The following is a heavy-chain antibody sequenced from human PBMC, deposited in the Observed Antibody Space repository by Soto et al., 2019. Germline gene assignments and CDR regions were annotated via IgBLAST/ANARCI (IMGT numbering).Heavy chain of an antibody. V-gene: IGHV3-21*01. Sequence: GGSLRLSCAASGFTFSSYSMNWVRQAPGKGLEWVSSISSSSSYIYYADSVKGRFTISRDNAKNSLYLQVNSLRAEDTAVYYCARKGSLYSSGWLFDYWGQGTLVTVSS. CDR2: ISSSSSYI. CDR1: GFTFSSYS. CDR3: ARKGSLYSSGWLFDY. D-gene: IGHD6-19*01. J-gene: IGHJ4*02.